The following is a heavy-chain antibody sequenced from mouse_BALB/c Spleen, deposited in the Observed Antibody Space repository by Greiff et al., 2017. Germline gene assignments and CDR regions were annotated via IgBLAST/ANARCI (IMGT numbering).Heavy chain of an antibody. V-gene: IGHV5-17*02. Sequence: EVQRVESGGGLVQPGGSRKLSCAASGFTFSSFGMHWVRQAPEKGLEWVAYISSGSSTIYYADTVKGRFTISRDNPKNTLFLQMTSLRSEDTAMYYCARSTRAWFAYWGQGTLVTVSA. CDR1: GFTFSSFG. J-gene: IGHJ3*01. CDR2: ISSGSSTI. CDR3: ARSTRAWFAY.